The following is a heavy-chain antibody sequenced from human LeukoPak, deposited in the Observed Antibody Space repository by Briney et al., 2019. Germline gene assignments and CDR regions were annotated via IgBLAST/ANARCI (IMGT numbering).Heavy chain of an antibody. CDR1: GFTVSSYY. CDR2: IYTGGGR. J-gene: IGHJ4*02. D-gene: IGHD2-15*01. Sequence: GGSLRLSCAASGFTVSSYYMNWVRQAPGKELEWVSVIYTGGGRYYADSVRGRFTISRDTSKNMVFLQMNSLRVEDTAVYYCAKGGLSELYCSGGSCYSTLDYWGQGTLVTVSS. V-gene: IGHV3-53*01. CDR3: AKGGLSELYCSGGSCYSTLDY.